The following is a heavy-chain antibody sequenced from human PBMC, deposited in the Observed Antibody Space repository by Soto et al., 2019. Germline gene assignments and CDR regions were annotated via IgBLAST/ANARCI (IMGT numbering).Heavy chain of an antibody. CDR1: GGSISSGGYY. J-gene: IGHJ4*02. CDR2: IYYSGST. V-gene: IGHV4-31*03. D-gene: IGHD5-12*01. Sequence: SETLSLTCTVSGGSISSGGYYWSWIRQHPGKGLEWIGYIYYSGSTYYNPSLKSRVTISVDTSKNQFSLKLSSVTAADTAVYYCARVVVATIEGDYWGQGTLVTVSS. CDR3: ARVVVATIEGDY.